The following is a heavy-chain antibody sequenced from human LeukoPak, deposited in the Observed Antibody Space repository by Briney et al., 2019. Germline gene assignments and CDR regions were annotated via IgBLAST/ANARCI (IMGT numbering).Heavy chain of an antibody. J-gene: IGHJ4*02. CDR1: GLTFSGHW. CDR2: IKPDGSET. Sequence: PGGSLRLSCAASGLTFSGHWMNWVRQAPGKGLEWVANIKPDGSETNYVDSVKGRFTISRDNAKNSAYLQMNSLRAEDTALYYCLASSGYWGQGTLVSVSS. V-gene: IGHV3-7*05. CDR3: LASSGY. D-gene: IGHD1-14*01.